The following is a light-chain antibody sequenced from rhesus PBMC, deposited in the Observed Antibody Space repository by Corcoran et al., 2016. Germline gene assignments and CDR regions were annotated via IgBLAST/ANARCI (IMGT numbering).Light chain of an antibody. CDR3: MQGIEFPPT. Sequence: DIVMTQTPLSLPVTPGEPASISCRSSQSLLDSEDGNTYLDWYLQKPGQSPQLLIYEVSTRASGVPDRFSGSGSDTDFTLKISRVEAEDVGVYYCMQGIEFPPTFGQGTKVEIK. J-gene: IGKJ1*01. V-gene: IGKV2-104*02. CDR1: QSLLDSEDGNTY. CDR2: EVS.